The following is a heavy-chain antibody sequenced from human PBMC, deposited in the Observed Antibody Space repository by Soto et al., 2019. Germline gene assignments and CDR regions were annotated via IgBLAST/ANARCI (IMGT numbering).Heavy chain of an antibody. D-gene: IGHD2-15*01. V-gene: IGHV1-18*04. Sequence: QVQLVQSGGEVKKPGASVRVSCKASGYAFTSYGISFLRQAPGQALEWMGWISVYNGNTNYAQKFQGRVNMTTDTSTNTVYMELRSLTSDDTAVYYCARDWCSGGKCYFFFDYWGQGTLVNVSS. J-gene: IGHJ4*02. CDR2: ISVYNGNT. CDR3: ARDWCSGGKCYFFFDY. CDR1: GYAFTSYG.